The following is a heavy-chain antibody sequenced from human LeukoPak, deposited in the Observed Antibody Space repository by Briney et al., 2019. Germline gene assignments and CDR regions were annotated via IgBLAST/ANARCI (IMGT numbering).Heavy chain of an antibody. V-gene: IGHV1-69*04. J-gene: IGHJ3*02. D-gene: IGHD6-13*01. CDR3: AAPKTAQGYSSSWYDAFDI. CDR2: IIPILGLA. Sequence: SVKVSCKASGGTFSSYAISWVRQAPGQGLEWTGRIIPILGLANYAQKFQGRVTITADKSTSTAYMELSSPRSEDTAVYYCAAPKTAQGYSSSWYDAFDIWGEGTMVTVSS. CDR1: GGTFSSYA.